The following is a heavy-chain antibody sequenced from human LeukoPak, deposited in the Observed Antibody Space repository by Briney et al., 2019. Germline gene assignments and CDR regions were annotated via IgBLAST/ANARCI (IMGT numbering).Heavy chain of an antibody. J-gene: IGHJ4*02. CDR3: ARTTSHLRYFDWLPLYYFDY. V-gene: IGHV4-61*08. CDR1: GGSISSGDYY. D-gene: IGHD3-9*01. Sequence: PSETLSLTCTVAGGSISSGDYYWSCIRQPPGKGLECIGYIYYSGSTNYNPSLKSRVTISVDTSKHQFSLKLSSVTAAGTAVYYCARTTSHLRYFDWLPLYYFDYWGQGTLVTVSS. CDR2: IYYSGST.